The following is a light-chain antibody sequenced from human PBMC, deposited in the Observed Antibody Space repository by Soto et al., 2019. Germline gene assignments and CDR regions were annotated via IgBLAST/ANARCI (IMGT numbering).Light chain of an antibody. CDR3: QHYGTSLCT. Sequence: EIMLTQSPGTLSLSPGERATLSCRASQSVSSSFLAWYQQKPGQAPRLLIYGASIRATGIPDGFSGSGSGTEFTLTISRLEPEDFAMYLCQHYGTSLCTFGQGTKVEIK. CDR1: QSVSSSF. CDR2: GAS. V-gene: IGKV3-20*01. J-gene: IGKJ1*01.